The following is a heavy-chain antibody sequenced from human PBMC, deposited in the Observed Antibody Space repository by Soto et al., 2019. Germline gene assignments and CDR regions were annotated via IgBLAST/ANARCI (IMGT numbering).Heavy chain of an antibody. CDR2: IYHSGST. CDR3: ARANEGDYDFWSGYQGGSMDV. V-gene: IGHV4-4*02. CDR1: GGSISSSNW. Sequence: SETLSLTCAVSGGSISSSNWWSWVRQPPGKGLEWIGEIYHSGSTNYNPSLKSRVTISVDKSKNQFSLKLSSVTAADTAVYYCARANEGDYDFWSGYQGGSMDVWGQGTTVT. D-gene: IGHD3-3*01. J-gene: IGHJ6*02.